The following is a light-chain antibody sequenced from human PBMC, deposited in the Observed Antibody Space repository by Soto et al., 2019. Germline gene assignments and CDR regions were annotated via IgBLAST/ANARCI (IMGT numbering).Light chain of an antibody. CDR2: GVS. CDR1: QSVSSSH. V-gene: IGKV3-20*01. J-gene: IGKJ1*01. Sequence: EIVLTQSPGTLSSSPGERATLSCRASQSVSSSHLAGYQHKPGQAPRVLIYGVSRRATGIPERFRGTGSGTDFTLTISRLEPEDFAVYYCQQYDSSPWTFGHGTKVEIK. CDR3: QQYDSSPWT.